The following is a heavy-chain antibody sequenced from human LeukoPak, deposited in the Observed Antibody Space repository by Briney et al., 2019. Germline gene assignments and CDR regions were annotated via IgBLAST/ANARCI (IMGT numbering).Heavy chain of an antibody. Sequence: GGSLRLSCAASGFTFSTYVMNWVRQAPGKGLEWVSTISDSGGSTYYADSVRGRFTISRDNSKSTLYLQMNSLRAEDTAVYYCGRYYVMDVWGQGTSVTVSS. CDR1: GFTFSTYV. J-gene: IGHJ6*02. CDR2: ISDSGGST. CDR3: GRYYVMDV. V-gene: IGHV3-23*01.